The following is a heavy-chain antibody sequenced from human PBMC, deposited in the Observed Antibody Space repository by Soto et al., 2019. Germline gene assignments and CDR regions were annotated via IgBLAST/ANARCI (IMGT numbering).Heavy chain of an antibody. CDR2: ISGSGGST. Sequence: EVQLLESGGGLVQPGGSLRLSCAASGFTFSSYAMSWVRQAPGKGLEWVSAISGSGGSTYYADSVKGRFTISRDNSKNTLYLQMNSLRAEDTAVYYCARDLGASQWLVQTNWFDPWGQGTLVTVSS. D-gene: IGHD6-19*01. CDR1: GFTFSSYA. V-gene: IGHV3-23*01. J-gene: IGHJ5*02. CDR3: ARDLGASQWLVQTNWFDP.